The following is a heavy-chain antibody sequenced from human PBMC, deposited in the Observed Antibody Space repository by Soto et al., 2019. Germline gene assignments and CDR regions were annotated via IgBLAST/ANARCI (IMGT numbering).Heavy chain of an antibody. D-gene: IGHD5-12*01. V-gene: IGHV3-53*01. CDR2: IYAGGDT. J-gene: IGHJ4*02. CDR3: ARADDYSFPSVKFDY. CDR1: GFTVSSSY. Sequence: EVQLVESGGGLIQPGGSLRLSCAASGFTVSSSYMTWVRQAPGKGLEWVSVIYAGGDTYYADSVKGRFSVSKDDSKNTVYLQMNSLRAEDTAVYYCARADDYSFPSVKFDYWGQGTLVTVSS.